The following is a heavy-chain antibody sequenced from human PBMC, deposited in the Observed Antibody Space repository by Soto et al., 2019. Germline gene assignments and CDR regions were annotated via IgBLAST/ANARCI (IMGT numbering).Heavy chain of an antibody. Sequence: QVQLQESGPGLVKPSETLSLTCSVSGGSISGYHWNWIRQPAGEGLEWIGRIYSNGSTKYNPSLKSRVTMSVDSSKNQFSLKVRSLTAADTAMYYCAREGVAAEGTWWFDPWGQGTLVSVSS. V-gene: IGHV4-4*07. CDR1: GGSISGYH. CDR3: AREGVAAEGTWWFDP. D-gene: IGHD6-13*01. J-gene: IGHJ5*02. CDR2: IYSNGST.